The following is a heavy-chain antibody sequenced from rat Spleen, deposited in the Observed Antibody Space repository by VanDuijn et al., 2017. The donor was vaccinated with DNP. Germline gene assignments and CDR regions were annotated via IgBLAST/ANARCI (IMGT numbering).Heavy chain of an antibody. D-gene: IGHD1-2*01. Sequence: EVQLVESGGGLVQPGRSLKLSCAASGFIFSNYWMTWIRQAPGKGLEWVASISSGGGGTYYPDSVKGRFTISRDNAKSTLYLQMDSLRSEDTATYYCATSDSYGFAYWGQGTLVTVSS. J-gene: IGHJ3*01. CDR3: ATSDSYGFAY. CDR2: ISSGGGGT. CDR1: GFIFSNYW. V-gene: IGHV5S23*01.